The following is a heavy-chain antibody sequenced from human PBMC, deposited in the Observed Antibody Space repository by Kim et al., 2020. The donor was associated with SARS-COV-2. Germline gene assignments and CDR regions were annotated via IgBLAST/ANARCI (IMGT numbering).Heavy chain of an antibody. J-gene: IGHJ5*02. D-gene: IGHD4-17*01. CDR3: AKDDESYGDYVLPA. V-gene: IGHV3-23*01. Sequence: ADAVKGRFTISRDNSKNTLYLQMNSLRAEDTAVYYCAKDDESYGDYVLPAWGQGTLVTVSS.